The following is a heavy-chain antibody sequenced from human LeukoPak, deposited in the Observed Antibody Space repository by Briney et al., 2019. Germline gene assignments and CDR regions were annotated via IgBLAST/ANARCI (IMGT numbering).Heavy chain of an antibody. V-gene: IGHV3-23*01. CDR1: GFTFSSYA. D-gene: IGHD3-10*01. CDR3: AKDGGVRGVIIPIDY. J-gene: IGHJ4*02. CDR2: ISGSGGST. Sequence: SGGSLRLSCAASGFTFSSYAMSWVRQAPGKGLEWVSAISGSGGSTYYADSVKGRFTISRDNSKNTLYLQMNSLRAEDTAVYYCAKDGGVRGVIIPIDYWGQGTLVTVSS.